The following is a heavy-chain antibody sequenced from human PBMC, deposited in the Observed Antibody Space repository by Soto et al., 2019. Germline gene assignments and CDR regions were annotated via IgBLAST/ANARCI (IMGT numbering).Heavy chain of an antibody. CDR2: IYSGGST. J-gene: IGHJ3*02. Sequence: EVQLVESGGGLVQPGGSLRLSCAASGFTVSSNYMSWVRQAPGKGLEWVSVIYSGGSTYYADSVKGRFTISRDNSKNTLYLQMNSLRAEDTAVYYCAKSYDFWSGYSVDAFDIWGQGTMVTVSS. D-gene: IGHD3-3*01. V-gene: IGHV3-66*01. CDR3: AKSYDFWSGYSVDAFDI. CDR1: GFTVSSNY.